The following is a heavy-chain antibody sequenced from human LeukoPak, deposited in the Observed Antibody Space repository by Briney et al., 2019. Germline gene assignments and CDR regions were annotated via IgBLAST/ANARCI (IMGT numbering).Heavy chain of an antibody. CDR2: TYYRSKWYN. CDR3: ARDRVELNWFDP. CDR1: GDSVSSSSAA. D-gene: IGHD3-3*01. Sequence: SQTLSLTCAISGDSVSSSSAAWNWIRQSPSRGLEWLGRTYYRSKWYNDYAVSLKSRITINPDTSKNRFSLQLNSVTPEDTAVYYCARDRVELNWFDPWGQGTLVTVSS. V-gene: IGHV6-1*01. J-gene: IGHJ5*02.